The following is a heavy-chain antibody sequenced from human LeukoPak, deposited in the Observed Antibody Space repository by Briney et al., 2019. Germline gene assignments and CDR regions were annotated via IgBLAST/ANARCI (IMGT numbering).Heavy chain of an antibody. Sequence: PGGSLRLSCAASGFTFSNAWMSWVRQAPGKGLEWVGRIKSKTDGGTTDYAAPVKGRLTISRDDSKNTLYLQMNSLKTEDTAVYYCTTDGDIVVVVAASVDYWGQGTLVTVSS. D-gene: IGHD2-15*01. V-gene: IGHV3-15*01. CDR1: GFTFSNAW. CDR2: IKSKTDGGTT. CDR3: TTDGDIVVVVAASVDY. J-gene: IGHJ4*02.